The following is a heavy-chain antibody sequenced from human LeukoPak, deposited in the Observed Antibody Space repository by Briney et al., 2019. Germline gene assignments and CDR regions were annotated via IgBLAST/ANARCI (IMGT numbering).Heavy chain of an antibody. D-gene: IGHD2-15*01. Sequence: GGSLRLSCAASGFTFDDYTMHWVRQAPGKGLEWVSGISWTSGSIDYADSVKGRFTISRDNAKNSLFLQMNSLRAEDTAVYYCASRGGTRLYYCYMDVWGKGTTVTVSS. CDR2: ISWTSGSI. CDR1: GFTFDDYT. V-gene: IGHV3-9*01. J-gene: IGHJ6*03. CDR3: ASRGGTRLYYCYMDV.